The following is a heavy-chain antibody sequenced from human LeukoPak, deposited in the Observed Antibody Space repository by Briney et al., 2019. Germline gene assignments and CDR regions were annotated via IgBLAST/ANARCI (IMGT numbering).Heavy chain of an antibody. J-gene: IGHJ3*02. CDR1: GFTFSSYE. D-gene: IGHD3-10*01. CDR3: ARDTHYYGSGSPAFDI. V-gene: IGHV3-48*01. CDR2: ISFSSATI. Sequence: GGSLRLSCAASGFTFSSYEMNWVRQAPGKGLEWVSYISFSSATIHYADSVEGRFTISRDNAKNSLYLQMNSLRAEDTALYYCARDTHYYGSGSPAFDIWGQGTMVTVSS.